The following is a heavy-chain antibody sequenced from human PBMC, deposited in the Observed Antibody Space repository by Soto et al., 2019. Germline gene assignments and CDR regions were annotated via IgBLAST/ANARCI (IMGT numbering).Heavy chain of an antibody. Sequence: QVQLVESGGGVVQPGRSLRLSCAASGFTFSSYGRHWVRQAPGKGLEWVAVISYDGSNKYYADSVKGRFTISRDNSKNTLYLQMNSLRAEDTAVYYCAKESCSGGSCYSEENNSLGYWGQGTLVTVSS. V-gene: IGHV3-30*18. D-gene: IGHD2-15*01. CDR3: AKESCSGGSCYSEENNSLGY. CDR2: ISYDGSNK. CDR1: GFTFSSYG. J-gene: IGHJ4*02.